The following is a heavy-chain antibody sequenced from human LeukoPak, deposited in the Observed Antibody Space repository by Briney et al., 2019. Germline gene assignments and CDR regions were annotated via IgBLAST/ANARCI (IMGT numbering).Heavy chain of an antibody. CDR2: IIPMFGTA. CDR3: ARRYCTNGICYDDRGAYDI. Sequence: GASVKVSCKASGGTFSSYAISWVRQAPGQGLEWMGGIIPMFGTANYAQKFQGRVTITADKSTSTAYMELRSLKSEDTAVYYCARRYCTNGICYDDRGAYDIWGQGTMVTVSS. CDR1: GGTFSSYA. V-gene: IGHV1-69*06. D-gene: IGHD2-8*01. J-gene: IGHJ3*02.